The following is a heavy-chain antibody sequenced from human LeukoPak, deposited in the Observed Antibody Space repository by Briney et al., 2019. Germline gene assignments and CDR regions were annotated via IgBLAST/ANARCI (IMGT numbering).Heavy chain of an antibody. CDR2: INPNSGGT. CDR3: ARDSGGYYYMDV. Sequence: ASVKVSCKASGYTFTGYYMHWVRQAPGQGLKWMGWINPNSGGTNYAQKFQGRVTMTRDTSISTAYMELSRLRSDDTAVYYCARDSGGYYYMDVWGKGTTVTVSS. J-gene: IGHJ6*03. D-gene: IGHD1-26*01. V-gene: IGHV1-2*02. CDR1: GYTFTGYY.